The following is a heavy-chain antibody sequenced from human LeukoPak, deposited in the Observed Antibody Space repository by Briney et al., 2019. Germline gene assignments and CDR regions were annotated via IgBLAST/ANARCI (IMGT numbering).Heavy chain of an antibody. V-gene: IGHV4-34*01. CDR1: GGSFSGYY. J-gene: IGHJ4*02. Sequence: PSETLSLTCVVYGGSFSGYYWSWIRQPPGKGLEWIGEINHSGSTNYNPSLKSRVTISVDTSKNQFSLKLSSVTAADTAVYYCATIAAAGIWPHYWGQGTLVTVSS. CDR3: ATIAAAGIWPHY. CDR2: INHSGST. D-gene: IGHD6-13*01.